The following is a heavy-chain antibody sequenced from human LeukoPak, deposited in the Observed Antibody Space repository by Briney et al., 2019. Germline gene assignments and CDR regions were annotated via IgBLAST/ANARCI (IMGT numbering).Heavy chain of an antibody. CDR1: GFTFSSYA. J-gene: IGHJ4*02. CDR3: ANLCGGVCPNNFDY. D-gene: IGHD2-21*02. CDR2: ISYDGSNK. Sequence: GGSLRLSCAASGFTFSSYAMHWVRQAPGKGLEWVAVISYDGSNKYYADSVKGRFTISRDNSKNTLYLQMNSLRAEDTAVYYCANLCGGVCPNNFDYWGQGTLVTVSS. V-gene: IGHV3-30-3*01.